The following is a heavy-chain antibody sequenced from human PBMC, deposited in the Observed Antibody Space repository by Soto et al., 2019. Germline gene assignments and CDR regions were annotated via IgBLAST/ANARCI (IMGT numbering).Heavy chain of an antibody. CDR2: ISFRGDT. J-gene: IGHJ4*02. CDR3: HRALNAKRGIQLWN. Sequence: VQLQESGPGPVKPSQTLSLTCTVSGGSLTSGDYYWTWMRQSPGKCLEWIGYISFRGDTYFNPSLKRRLSMSLDRSKNEFSLNLNAVSAADWAVYYCHRALNAKRGIQLWNWVQGTLVSVS. D-gene: IGHD5-18*01. CDR1: GGSLTSGDYY. V-gene: IGHV4-30-4*01.